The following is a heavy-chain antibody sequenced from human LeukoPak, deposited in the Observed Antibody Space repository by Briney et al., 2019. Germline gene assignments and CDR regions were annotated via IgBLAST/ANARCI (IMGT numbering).Heavy chain of an antibody. Sequence: QPGGSLRLSCAASGFPVSSNYMSWVRQAPGKGLEWVSVIYSGGSTYYADSVKGRFTVSRDNSKNTLYLQMNSLRAEDTAVYYCARERSSKYYYYMDVWGKGTTVTISS. CDR3: ARERSSKYYYYMDV. D-gene: IGHD2-2*01. CDR2: IYSGGST. CDR1: GFPVSSNY. J-gene: IGHJ6*03. V-gene: IGHV3-53*01.